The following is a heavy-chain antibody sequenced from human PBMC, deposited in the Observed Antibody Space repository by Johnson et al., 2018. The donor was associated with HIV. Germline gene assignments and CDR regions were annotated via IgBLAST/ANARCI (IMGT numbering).Heavy chain of an antibody. Sequence: VQLVESGGGLVQPGGSLRLSCTASGFTFDDYAMHWVRQAAGKGLEWVSGISWNSDTIDYADSVKGRFTISRDNAKNSLYLQMNSLRAEDTALYYCARGAPWSGSDAFDIWGQGTMVTVSS. D-gene: IGHD3-3*01. V-gene: IGHV3-9*01. CDR3: ARGAPWSGSDAFDI. CDR1: GFTFDDYA. J-gene: IGHJ3*02. CDR2: ISWNSDTI.